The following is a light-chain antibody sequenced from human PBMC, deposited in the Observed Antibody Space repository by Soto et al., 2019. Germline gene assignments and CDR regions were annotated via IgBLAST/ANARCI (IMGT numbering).Light chain of an antibody. Sequence: EIVLTQSPATLSSPPGERATLSCRASPSVTNFLAWYQKKPGQDPRVLIYGATSRATGIPDRFSGSVSGTDFNLTISRLETEDFAVYYCQLYGDSLFTFGPGTKVDIK. CDR3: QLYGDSLFT. V-gene: IGKV3-20*01. CDR2: GAT. CDR1: PSVTNF. J-gene: IGKJ3*01.